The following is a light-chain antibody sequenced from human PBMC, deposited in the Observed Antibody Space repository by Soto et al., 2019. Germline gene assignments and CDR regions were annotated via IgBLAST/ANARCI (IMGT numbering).Light chain of an antibody. V-gene: IGKV1-5*01. CDR2: DAS. J-gene: IGKJ1*01. CDR1: QSINKC. Sequence: DIQTTESPSTLSASIGDRVTITCRATQSINKCFAWHQQKPGKAPKLLIYDASSLQSAGPPRFSGSGSGTEFTLTIRSLQPDDIATYYCQQYSSYSAWTFGEGTKVDI. CDR3: QQYSSYSAWT.